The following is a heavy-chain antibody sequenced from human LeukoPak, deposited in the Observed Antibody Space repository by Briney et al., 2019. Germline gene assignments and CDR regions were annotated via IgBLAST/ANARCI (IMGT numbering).Heavy chain of an antibody. J-gene: IGHJ4*02. D-gene: IGHD6-13*01. CDR1: GGSFSGYY. CDR2: INHSGST. CDR3: ARLQYSSSWEGFDY. V-gene: IGHV4-34*01. Sequence: PSETLSLTYAVYGGSFSGYYWSWIRQPPGKGLEWIGEINHSGSTNYNPSLKSRVTISVDTSKNQFSLKLSSVTAADTAVYYCARLQYSSSWEGFDYWGQGTLVTVSS.